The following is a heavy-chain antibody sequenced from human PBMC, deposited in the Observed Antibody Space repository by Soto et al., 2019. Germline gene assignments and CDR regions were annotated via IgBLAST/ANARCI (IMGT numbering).Heavy chain of an antibody. D-gene: IGHD2-21*02. CDR1: GGSISSYY. J-gene: IGHJ4*02. CDR3: ARSPYCGGDCYPFDY. Sequence: QVQLQESGPGLVKPSETLSLTCTVSGGSISSYYWSWIRQPPGKGLEWIGYIYYSGSTNYNPSLKSRVTIXXDXSXXQFSLKLSSVTAADTAVYYCARSPYCGGDCYPFDYWGQGTLVTVSS. CDR2: IYYSGST. V-gene: IGHV4-59*01.